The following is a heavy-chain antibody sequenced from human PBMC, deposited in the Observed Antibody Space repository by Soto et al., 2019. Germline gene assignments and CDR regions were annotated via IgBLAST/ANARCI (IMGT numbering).Heavy chain of an antibody. CDR3: ARGDCVGGTCYSLAGSFYYYMDV. D-gene: IGHD2-15*01. CDR1: GFTFSTYG. CDR2: INSDGSVS. V-gene: IGHV3-74*02. Sequence: EVQLVESGGGLVQPGGSLRLSFAASGFTFSTYGMYWVRQAPGKGREGVSRINSDGSVSSYTDSVKGRLTISRDNVKNTLYLQMDSLRAEDTALYYCARGDCVGGTCYSLAGSFYYYMDVWGKGTTVTVFS. J-gene: IGHJ6*03.